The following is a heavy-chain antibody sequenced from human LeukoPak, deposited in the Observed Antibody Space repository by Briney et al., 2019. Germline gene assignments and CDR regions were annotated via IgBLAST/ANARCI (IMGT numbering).Heavy chain of an antibody. CDR3: ATTPVLRFLEWLYREAWFDP. V-gene: IGHV1-24*01. D-gene: IGHD3-3*01. CDR2: FDPEDGET. J-gene: IGHJ5*02. Sequence: ASVKVSCKVSGYTLTELSMHWVRQAPGKGLEWMGGFDPEDGETIYAQKFQGRVTMTEDTSTDTAYMELSSLRSEDTDVYYCATTPVLRFLEWLYREAWFDPWGQGTLVTVSS. CDR1: GYTLTELS.